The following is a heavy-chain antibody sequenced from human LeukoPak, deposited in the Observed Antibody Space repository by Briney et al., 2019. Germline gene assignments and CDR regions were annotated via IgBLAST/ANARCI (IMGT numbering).Heavy chain of an antibody. CDR1: GYTLTELS. D-gene: IGHD2-15*01. J-gene: IGHJ4*02. CDR2: FDPENRET. CDR3: ATDTVGYCSGDSCYSEAY. Sequence: GASVKVSRKVSGYTLTELSMHWVRQAPGKGLEWMGGFDPENRETIYAQKLQGRVTMTEDTSTDTAYMELSSLRSEDTAVYYCATDTVGYCSGDSCYSEAYWGQGTLVTVSS. V-gene: IGHV1-24*01.